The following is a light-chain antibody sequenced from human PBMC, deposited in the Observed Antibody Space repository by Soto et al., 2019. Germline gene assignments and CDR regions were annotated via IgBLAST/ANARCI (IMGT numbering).Light chain of an antibody. CDR3: QQANSFPIT. CDR1: QSVSSSS. Sequence: EIVLTQSPGTLSLSPGESATLSCRASQSVSSSSLAWYQQKPGQAPRLLIYDTSSRATGIPDRFSGSGSGTDFTLTISSLQPEDFATYYCQQANSFPITFGQGTRLEIK. V-gene: IGKV3D-20*02. CDR2: DTS. J-gene: IGKJ5*01.